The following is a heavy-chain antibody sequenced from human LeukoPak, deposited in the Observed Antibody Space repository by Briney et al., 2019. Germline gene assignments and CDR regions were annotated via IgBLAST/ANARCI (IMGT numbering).Heavy chain of an antibody. CDR3: AKVSSGWYVGKDY. CDR2: ISGSGGST. CDR1: GFTFSSYA. V-gene: IGHV3-23*01. Sequence: GGSLRLSCAASGFTFSSYAMSWVRQAPGKGLEWVSAISGSGGSTYYADSVKGRFTISRGNSKNTLYLQMNSLRAEDTAVYYCAKVSSGWYVGKDYWGQGTLVTVSS. J-gene: IGHJ4*02. D-gene: IGHD6-19*01.